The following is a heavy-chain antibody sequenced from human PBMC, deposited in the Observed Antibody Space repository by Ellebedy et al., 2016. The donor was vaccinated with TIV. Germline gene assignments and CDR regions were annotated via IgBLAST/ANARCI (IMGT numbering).Heavy chain of an antibody. CDR3: ATVDCSSTSCSVPYYYYYGMDV. Sequence: ASVKVSXKVSGYTLTELSMHWVRQAPGKGLEWMGGFDPEDGETIYAQKFQGRVTMTEDTSTDTAYMELSSLRSEDTAVYYCATVDCSSTSCSVPYYYYYGMDVWGQGTTVTVSS. V-gene: IGHV1-24*01. J-gene: IGHJ6*02. CDR1: GYTLTELS. CDR2: FDPEDGET. D-gene: IGHD2-2*01.